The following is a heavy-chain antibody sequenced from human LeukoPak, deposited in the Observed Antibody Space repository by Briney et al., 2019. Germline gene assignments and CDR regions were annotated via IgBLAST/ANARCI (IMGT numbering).Heavy chain of an antibody. V-gene: IGHV3-21*01. Sequence: GGSLRLSCEASGFTFSSYSMNWVRQAPGKGLEWVSSISSSSSYIYYADSVKGRFTISRDNAKNSLYLQMNSLRAEDTAVYYCARGEYDFWSGYYRNYYGMDVWGQGTTVTVSS. CDR1: GFTFSSYS. CDR3: ARGEYDFWSGYYRNYYGMDV. D-gene: IGHD3-3*01. CDR2: ISSSSSYI. J-gene: IGHJ6*02.